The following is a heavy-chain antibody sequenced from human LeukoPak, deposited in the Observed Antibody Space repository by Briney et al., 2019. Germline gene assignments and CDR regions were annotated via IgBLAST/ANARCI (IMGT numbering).Heavy chain of an antibody. Sequence: GGSLRLSCAASGFTFSSYSMNWVRQAPGKGLEWVSYISSSSTIYYADSVKGRFTISRDNAKNSLYLQMNSLRAEDTAVYYCARGRQNSGSYSDAFDIWGQGTMVTISS. D-gene: IGHD1-26*01. CDR3: ARGRQNSGSYSDAFDI. V-gene: IGHV3-48*04. CDR2: ISSSSTI. J-gene: IGHJ3*02. CDR1: GFTFSSYS.